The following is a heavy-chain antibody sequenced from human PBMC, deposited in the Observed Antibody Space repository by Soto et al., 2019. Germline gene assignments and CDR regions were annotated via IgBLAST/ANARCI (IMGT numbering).Heavy chain of an antibody. D-gene: IGHD3-10*01. V-gene: IGHV3-33*01. Sequence: QVQLVESGGGVVQPGRSLRLPCAASGFTFSSYGMHWVRQAPGKGLEWVAGIWYDGSNKYYADSVQGRFTISRDNSKNTLYLQMNSLRAEDTAVYYCAGERYYGSGSQNWGQVTMVTVSS. CDR2: IWYDGSNK. CDR1: GFTFSSYG. J-gene: IGHJ3*01. CDR3: AGERYYGSGSQN.